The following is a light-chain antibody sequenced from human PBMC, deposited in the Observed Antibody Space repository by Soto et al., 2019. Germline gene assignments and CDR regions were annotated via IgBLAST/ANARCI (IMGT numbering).Light chain of an antibody. V-gene: IGKV3-20*01. J-gene: IGKJ2*01. CDR3: QQYGNSPPFT. CDR1: QSVSSNY. Sequence: EIVLTQSPGTLSLSPGERATLSCRASQSVSSNYLAWYQQKPGQAPRPLIYGASSRVSCIPDRFSGSGSGTDFTLTISRLEPEDFAVYYCQQYGNSPPFTFGQGTKLEIK. CDR2: GAS.